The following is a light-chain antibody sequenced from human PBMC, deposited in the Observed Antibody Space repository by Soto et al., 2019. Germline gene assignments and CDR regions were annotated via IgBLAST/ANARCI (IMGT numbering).Light chain of an antibody. CDR2: EVT. CDR3: SSYTNINTRACV. J-gene: IGLJ1*01. Sequence: PAPCLGLLEHRITISATETAVELGSYTRLSWYQQHPGKAPKLIIYEVTDRPSGVSNRFSGSKSGNTASLTISGLQAEDEAEYYRSSYTNINTRACVFGTGTRSPS. CDR1: AVELGSYTR. V-gene: IGLV2-14*01.